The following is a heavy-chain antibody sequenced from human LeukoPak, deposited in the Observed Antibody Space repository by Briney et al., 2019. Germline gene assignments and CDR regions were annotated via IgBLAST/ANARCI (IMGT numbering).Heavy chain of an antibody. CDR1: GFTFSSYT. CDR2: ISSSGGST. CDR3: AKARLEWLLRPFDY. V-gene: IGHV3-23*01. Sequence: PGGSLRLSCAASGFTFSSYTMSWVRQAPGKGLEWVSAISSSGGSTYYAHPVKGRFTISRDNSKNTLYLQMNSLRAEDTAVYHCAKARLEWLLRPFDYRGEGTLVTVSP. J-gene: IGHJ4*02. D-gene: IGHD3-3*01.